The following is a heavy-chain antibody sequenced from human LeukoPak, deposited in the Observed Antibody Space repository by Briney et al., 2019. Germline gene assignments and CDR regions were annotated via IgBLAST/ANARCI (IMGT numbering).Heavy chain of an antibody. J-gene: IGHJ4*02. V-gene: IGHV1-2*02. CDR2: INPNSGGT. CDR3: ASLYYYDSSGYEGNDY. D-gene: IGHD3-22*01. CDR1: GYTSTGYD. Sequence: ASVRVSCRASGYTSTGYDMHWVRQAPGQGLEWMGWINPNSGGTNYAQKFQGRVTMTRDTSISTAYMELSRLRSDDTAVYYCASLYYYDSSGYEGNDYWGQGTLVTVSS.